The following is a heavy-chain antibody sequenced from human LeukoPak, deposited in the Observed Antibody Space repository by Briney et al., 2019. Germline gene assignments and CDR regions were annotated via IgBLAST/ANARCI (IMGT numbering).Heavy chain of an antibody. V-gene: IGHV3-23*01. CDR1: GFTFSSYG. CDR3: AKLLYYYDSSGYSAYYYGMDX. Sequence: SGGSLRLSCAASGFTFSSYGMHWVRQAPGKGLEWVSAISGSGGSTYYADSVKGRFTISRDNSRNTLYLQMNSLRAEDTAVYYCAKLLYYYDSSGYSAYYYGMDXXXQGXXXTVXS. D-gene: IGHD3-22*01. J-gene: IGHJ6*01. CDR2: ISGSGGST.